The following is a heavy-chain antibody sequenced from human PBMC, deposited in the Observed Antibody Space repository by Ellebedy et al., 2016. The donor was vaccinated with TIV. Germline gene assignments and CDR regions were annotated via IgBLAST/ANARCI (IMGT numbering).Heavy chain of an antibody. Sequence: GESLKISXKGSGYSFTSYWISWVRQMPGKGLEWMGRIDPSDSYTNYSPSFQGHVTISADKSISTAYLQWSSLKASDTAMYYCARHGSGYYDSTGFDYWGQGTLVTVSS. CDR3: ARHGSGYYDSTGFDY. D-gene: IGHD3-22*01. CDR1: GYSFTSYW. J-gene: IGHJ4*02. CDR2: IDPSDSYT. V-gene: IGHV5-10-1*01.